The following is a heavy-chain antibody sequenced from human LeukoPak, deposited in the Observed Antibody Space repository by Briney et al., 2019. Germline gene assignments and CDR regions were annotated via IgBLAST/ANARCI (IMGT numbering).Heavy chain of an antibody. J-gene: IGHJ6*03. CDR2: IYWNGGST. V-gene: IGHV3-20*04. D-gene: IGHD4-17*01. CDR1: GFTFNDYG. CDR3: ARVTVTTFSPTDYMDV. Sequence: GGSLRLSCAASGFTFNDYGMSWVRQAPGKGLEWVSGIYWNGGSTGYADSVKGRFTISRDNAKNSLYLQMNSLRAEDTAVYYCARVTVTTFSPTDYMDVWGKGTTVTISS.